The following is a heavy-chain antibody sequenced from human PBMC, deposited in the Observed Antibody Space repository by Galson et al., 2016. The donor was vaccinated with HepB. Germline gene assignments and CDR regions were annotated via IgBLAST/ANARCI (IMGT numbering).Heavy chain of an antibody. V-gene: IGHV3-7*03. CDR1: GFTFTTYW. CDR2: IKQDGSEK. J-gene: IGHJ4*02. D-gene: IGHD2-15*01. CDR3: ATPDEGSGRIFDY. Sequence: SLRLSCAASGFTFTTYWMTWVRQAPGKGLEWVANIKQDGSEKYHVDSVKGRFTISRDNAKNSLYLQMNSLRAEDTAVYYCATPDEGSGRIFDYWGQGTLVTVSS.